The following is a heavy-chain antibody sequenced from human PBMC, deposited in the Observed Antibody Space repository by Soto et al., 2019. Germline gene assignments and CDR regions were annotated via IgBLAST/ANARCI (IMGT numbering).Heavy chain of an antibody. Sequence: GESLKISCQGSGYSFVSYWIAWVRQMPGKGLEWMGSIYPGDSDTTNSPSFQGQVTMSVEKSITTVYLQWSSLKASDTAMYYCARTDGYEIEYWGQGTLVTVSS. CDR1: GYSFVSYW. D-gene: IGHD2-21*01. CDR3: ARTDGYEIEY. CDR2: IYPGDSDT. V-gene: IGHV5-51*01. J-gene: IGHJ4*02.